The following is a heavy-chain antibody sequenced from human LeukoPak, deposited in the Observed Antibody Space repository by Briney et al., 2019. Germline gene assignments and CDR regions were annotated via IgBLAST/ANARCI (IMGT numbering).Heavy chain of an antibody. J-gene: IGHJ6*03. CDR3: ATEGTDYFDTRGHYYFYIDV. V-gene: IGHV1-24*01. CDR2: FDLEDGEA. CDR1: GSTLSELS. D-gene: IGHD3-22*01. Sequence: ASVKVSCKVSGSTLSELSLHWVRQAPGKGLEWMGGFDLEDGEAIYAQKFQGRVTMTEDTSTDTAYMELSSLRSEDTAVCYCATEGTDYFDTRGHYYFYIDVWGKGTTVTVSS.